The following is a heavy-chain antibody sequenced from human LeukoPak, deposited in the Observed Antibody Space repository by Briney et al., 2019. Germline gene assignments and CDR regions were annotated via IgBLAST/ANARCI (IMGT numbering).Heavy chain of an antibody. D-gene: IGHD6-13*01. J-gene: IGHJ4*02. CDR3: AKAYTSSLSRGYFDY. CDR2: IRYDGSNN. V-gene: IGHV3-30*02. CDR1: GSTFSNYG. Sequence: GGSLRLSCAASGSTFSNYGMHWVRQAPGMGLEWLAFIRYDGSNNYYADSVKGRFTISRDNSKNTLYLQMSSLRAEDTAVYYCAKAYTSSLSRGYFDYWGQGTLVTVSS.